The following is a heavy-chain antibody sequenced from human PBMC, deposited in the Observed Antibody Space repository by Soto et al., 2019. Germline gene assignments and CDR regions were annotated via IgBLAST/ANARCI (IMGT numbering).Heavy chain of an antibody. CDR2: ITASEGTT. V-gene: IGHV3-23*01. CDR1: GFTFSTYS. J-gene: IGHJ3*02. CDR3: AKCMQAYWNYDAHHI. Sequence: GGSLRLSCAASGFTFSTYSMTWVRQAPGKGLEWVAHITASEGTTYYADSVKGRFTISRDTFRNTLYLQMNSLRAEDTALYYCAKCMQAYWNYDAHHIWGQGTMVTVSS. D-gene: IGHD1-7*01.